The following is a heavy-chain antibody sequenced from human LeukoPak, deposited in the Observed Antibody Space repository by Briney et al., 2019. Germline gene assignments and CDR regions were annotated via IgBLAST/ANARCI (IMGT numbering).Heavy chain of an antibody. V-gene: IGHV3-23*01. Sequence: GGSLRLSCAASGFTFSSYAMGWVRQAPGKGLEWVSGISENGDNTYYADSVKGRFTISRDNSRDTLYLQMNSLRGEDTAVYYCAQGLYYFDYWGQGTLVTVSS. CDR2: ISENGDNT. J-gene: IGHJ4*02. CDR3: AQGLYYFDY. CDR1: GFTFSSYA. D-gene: IGHD4/OR15-4a*01.